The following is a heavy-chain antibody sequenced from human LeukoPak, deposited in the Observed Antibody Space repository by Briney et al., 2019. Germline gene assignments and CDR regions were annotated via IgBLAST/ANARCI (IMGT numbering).Heavy chain of an antibody. CDR1: GGTFSSYA. CDR3: ARGHRDIVVVPAAASAYYYYMDV. CDR2: IIPIFGTA. Sequence: GASVKVSCKASGGTFSSYAISWVRQAPGQGLEWMGGIIPIFGTANYAQKFQGRVTITTDESTSTAYMELSSLRSEDTAVYYCARGHRDIVVVPAAASAYYYYMDVWGKGTTVTVSS. V-gene: IGHV1-69*05. J-gene: IGHJ6*03. D-gene: IGHD2-2*01.